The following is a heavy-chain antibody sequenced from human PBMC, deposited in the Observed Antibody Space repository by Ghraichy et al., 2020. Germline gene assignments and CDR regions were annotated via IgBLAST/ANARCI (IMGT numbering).Heavy chain of an antibody. CDR1: AFTFSSYA. D-gene: IGHD3-22*01. V-gene: IGHV3-23*01. J-gene: IGHJ3*02. CDR3: AKDRDYYDSSGYYFNAFDI. CDR2: IRGSGSST. Sequence: GGSLRLSCAASAFTFSSYAMTWVRQAPGKGLEWVSTIRGSGSSTYYTDSVKGRFPISRDNSKNTLYLQMNSLRAEDTAVYYCAKDRDYYDSSGYYFNAFDIWGQGTLVTVSS.